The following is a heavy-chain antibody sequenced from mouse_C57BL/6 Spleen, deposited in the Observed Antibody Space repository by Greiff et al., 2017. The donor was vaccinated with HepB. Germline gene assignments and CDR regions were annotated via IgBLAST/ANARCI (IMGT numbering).Heavy chain of an antibody. CDR3: AREEGYWYFDV. CDR1: GYAFSSSW. J-gene: IGHJ1*03. CDR2: IYPGDGDT. V-gene: IGHV1-82*01. Sequence: QVQLKQSGPELVKPGASVKISCKASGYAFSSSWMNWVKQRPGKGLEWIGRIYPGDGDTNYNGKFKGKATLTADKSSSTAYMQLSSLTSEDSAVYFCAREEGYWYFDVWGTGTTVTVAS.